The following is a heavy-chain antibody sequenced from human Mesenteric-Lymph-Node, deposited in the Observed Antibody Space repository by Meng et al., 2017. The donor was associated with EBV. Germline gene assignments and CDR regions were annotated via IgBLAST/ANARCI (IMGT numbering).Heavy chain of an antibody. Sequence: QVQLEKSGAEVKSPGSSVKVSCKASGGSFSTYTINWVRQAPGQGLEWMGGIIPLFGTINYAQKFQARVTITADKSTNTAYMELVSLRSDDTAVYYCTRGEAVTSFDYWGQGTLVTVSS. CDR2: IIPLFGTI. J-gene: IGHJ4*02. D-gene: IGHD4-17*01. V-gene: IGHV1-69*06. CDR3: TRGEAVTSFDY. CDR1: GGSFSTYT.